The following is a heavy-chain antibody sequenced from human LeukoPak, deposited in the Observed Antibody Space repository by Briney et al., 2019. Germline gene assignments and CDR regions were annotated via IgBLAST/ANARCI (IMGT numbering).Heavy chain of an antibody. V-gene: IGHV3-23*01. Sequence: HPGGSLRLSCAASGFTSGIYAMSWVRQAPGKGLEWVSAISGSGGSTYYADSVKGRFTISRDNSKNTLYLQMNSLRAEDTAVYYCAKSVGAAAYYFDYWGQGTLVTVSS. D-gene: IGHD2-15*01. CDR1: GFTSGIYA. J-gene: IGHJ4*02. CDR3: AKSVGAAAYYFDY. CDR2: ISGSGGST.